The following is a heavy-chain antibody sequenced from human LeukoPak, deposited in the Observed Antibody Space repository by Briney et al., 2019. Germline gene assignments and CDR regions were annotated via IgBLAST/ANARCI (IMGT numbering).Heavy chain of an antibody. J-gene: IGHJ4*02. D-gene: IGHD1-7*01. CDR3: ARDRYWNYNIIDY. CDR2: TYYRSKWYN. Sequence: SQTLSLTCAISGDSVSSNSAAWNRIRQSPSRGLEWLGRTYYRSKWYNDYAVSVKSRITINPDTSKNQFSLQLNSVTPEDTAVYYCARDRYWNYNIIDYWGQGTLVTVSS. CDR1: GDSVSSNSAA. V-gene: IGHV6-1*01.